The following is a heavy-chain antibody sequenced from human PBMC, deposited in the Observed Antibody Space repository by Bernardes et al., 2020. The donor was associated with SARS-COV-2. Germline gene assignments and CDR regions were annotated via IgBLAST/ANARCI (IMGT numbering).Heavy chain of an antibody. Sequence: GGSLRLSCAASGSTFITYWMHWVRQVPGEGLVWVSRINSDGSSTTYADSVKGRFTISRDNAKNTLYLQMNSLRAEDTAVYYCARGRGGNFPCEQWGQGTLVTVSS. CDR2: INSDGSST. D-gene: IGHD2-21*01. CDR3: ARGRGGNFPCEQ. V-gene: IGHV3-74*01. J-gene: IGHJ4*02. CDR1: GSTFITYW.